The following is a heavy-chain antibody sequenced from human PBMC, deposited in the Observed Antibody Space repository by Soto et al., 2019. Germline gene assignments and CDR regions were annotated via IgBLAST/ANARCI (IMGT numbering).Heavy chain of an antibody. CDR3: AAGGGLPRYY. Sequence: QLQLQESGSGLVKPSQTLSLTCAVSGGSISSGGYSWSWIRQPQGKGLEWIGYIYHSGSTYDNPSLKSRVTISVDRSKNQFSRKLSSVTAADTAVYYCAAGGGLPRYYWGQGTLVTVSS. J-gene: IGHJ4*02. V-gene: IGHV4-30-2*01. CDR1: GGSISSGGYS. CDR2: IYHSGST. D-gene: IGHD5-12*01.